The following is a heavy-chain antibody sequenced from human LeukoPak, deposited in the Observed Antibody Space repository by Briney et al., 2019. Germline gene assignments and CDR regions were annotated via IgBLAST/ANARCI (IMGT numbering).Heavy chain of an antibody. J-gene: IGHJ4*02. CDR3: ARDALRYFDWLLPWFDY. V-gene: IGHV3-48*01. CDR2: ISSSSSTI. D-gene: IGHD3-9*01. CDR1: GFTFSSYS. Sequence: PGGSLRLSCAASGFTFSSYSMNWVRQAPGKGLEWVSYISSSSSTIYYADSVKGRFTISRDNAKNSLYLQMNSLRAEDTAVYYCARDALRYFDWLLPWFDYWGQGTLVTVSS.